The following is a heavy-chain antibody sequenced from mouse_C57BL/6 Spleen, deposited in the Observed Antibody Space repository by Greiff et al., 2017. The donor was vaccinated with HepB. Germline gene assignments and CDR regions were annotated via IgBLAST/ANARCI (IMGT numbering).Heavy chain of an antibody. V-gene: IGHV1-52*01. CDR3: ARPYGYDDGAFAY. D-gene: IGHD2-2*01. CDR1: GYTFTSYW. CDR2: IDPSDSET. Sequence: VQLQQPGAELVRPGSSVKLSCKASGYTFTSYWMHWVKQRPIQGLEWIGNIDPSDSETHYNQKFKDKATLTVDKSSSTAYMQLSSLTSEDSAVYYCARPYGYDDGAFAYWGQGTLVTVSA. J-gene: IGHJ3*01.